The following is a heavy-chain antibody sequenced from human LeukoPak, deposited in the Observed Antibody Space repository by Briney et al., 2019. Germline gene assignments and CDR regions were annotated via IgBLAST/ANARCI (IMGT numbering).Heavy chain of an antibody. CDR2: IIPILGIA. CDR3: ARIGCSGYDLDSPVDY. CDR1: GGTFSSYA. J-gene: IGHJ4*02. D-gene: IGHD5-12*01. V-gene: IGHV1-69*04. Sequence: SVKVSCKASGGTFSSYAISWVRQAPGQGLEWMGRIIPILGIANYAQKFQGRVTITADKSTSTAYMELSSLRSEDTAVYYCARIGCSGYDLDSPVDYWGQGTLVTVSS.